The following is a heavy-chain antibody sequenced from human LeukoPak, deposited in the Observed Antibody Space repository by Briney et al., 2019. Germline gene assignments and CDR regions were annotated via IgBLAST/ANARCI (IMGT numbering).Heavy chain of an antibody. V-gene: IGHV3-7*01. CDR1: GFTVSNNF. CDR2: IKRDGSDT. D-gene: IGHD3-22*01. Sequence: PGGSLRLSCAASGFTVSNNFMSWVRQAPGKGLEWVANIKRDGSDTYYVDSVKGRFTISRDNAKNSLYLQLNSLRAEDTAVYYCARDANYYDSRGENYFNCWGQGTLVTVSS. CDR3: ARDANYYDSRGENYFNC. J-gene: IGHJ4*02.